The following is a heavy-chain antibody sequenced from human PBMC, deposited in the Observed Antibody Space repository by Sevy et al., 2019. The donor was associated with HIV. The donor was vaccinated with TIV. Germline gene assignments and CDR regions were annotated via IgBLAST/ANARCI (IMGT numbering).Heavy chain of an antibody. Sequence: SETLSLTCTVSGGSISSYYWSWIRQPPGKGLEWIGYIYYSGNTNYNPSLKSRVTISVDTSKNQFSLKLSSVTAADTAVYYCARVTYYYDKWGQGTLVTVSS. D-gene: IGHD3-22*01. CDR3: ARVTYYYDK. V-gene: IGHV4-59*01. CDR2: IYYSGNT. CDR1: GGSISSYY. J-gene: IGHJ4*02.